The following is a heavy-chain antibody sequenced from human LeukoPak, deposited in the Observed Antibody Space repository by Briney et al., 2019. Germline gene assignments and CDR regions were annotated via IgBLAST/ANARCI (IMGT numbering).Heavy chain of an antibody. CDR2: IYSGGDT. Sequence: GGSLGLSCAVSGFTVSSNYMSWVRQAPGKGLEWVSVIYSGGDTYYADSVKGRLTISRDNSKNTLYLQMNSLRAEDTAGYYCASGRGRASDYYYGMDVWGQGTTVTVSS. CDR1: GFTVSSNY. CDR3: ASGRGRASDYYYGMDV. D-gene: IGHD3-10*01. J-gene: IGHJ6*02. V-gene: IGHV3-53*01.